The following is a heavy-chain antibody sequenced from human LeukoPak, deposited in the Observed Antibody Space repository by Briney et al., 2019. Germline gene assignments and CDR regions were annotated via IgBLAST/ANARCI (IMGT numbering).Heavy chain of an antibody. J-gene: IGHJ6*02. Sequence: GGSLRLSCAASGFTFSSYAMSRVRQAPGKGLEWVSAISGSGGSTYYADSVKGRFTISRDNSKNTLYLQMNSLRAEDTAVYYCAKDTRRDTYYYGSGSYYMDYYYYYGMDVWGQGTTVTVSS. CDR2: ISGSGGST. V-gene: IGHV3-23*01. CDR1: GFTFSSYA. CDR3: AKDTRRDTYYYGSGSYYMDYYYYYGMDV. D-gene: IGHD3-10*01.